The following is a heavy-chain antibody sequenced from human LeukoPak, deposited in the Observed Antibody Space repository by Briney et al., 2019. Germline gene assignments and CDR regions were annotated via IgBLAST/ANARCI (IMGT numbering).Heavy chain of an antibody. CDR3: ARGIVATIWYSHPEPPCYFDY. Sequence: ASVKVSCKASGYTFSSFGITWVRQAPGQGLEWMGWISPYNGNTSYAQKLQGRVTMTTDTSTSTAYMELRSLRSDDTAVYYCARGIVATIWYSHPEPPCYFDYWGQGTLVTVSS. V-gene: IGHV1-18*01. J-gene: IGHJ4*02. D-gene: IGHD5-12*01. CDR1: GYTFSSFG. CDR2: ISPYNGNT.